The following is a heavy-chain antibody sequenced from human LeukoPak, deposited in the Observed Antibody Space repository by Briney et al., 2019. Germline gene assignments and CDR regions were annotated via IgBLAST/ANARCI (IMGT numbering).Heavy chain of an antibody. V-gene: IGHV3-21*01. J-gene: IGHJ4*02. CDR2: IDGSSRYI. Sequence: GGSLRLSCAASGFTFSSYNMDWVRQAPGKGLEWVSFIDGSSRYIYQADSVKGRFTISRDNAKSSVFLQMNSLRAEDTAVYYCARVGGHCTSTSCPPPDYWGQGTLVTVSS. CDR3: ARVGGHCTSTSCPPPDY. CDR1: GFTFSSYN. D-gene: IGHD2-2*01.